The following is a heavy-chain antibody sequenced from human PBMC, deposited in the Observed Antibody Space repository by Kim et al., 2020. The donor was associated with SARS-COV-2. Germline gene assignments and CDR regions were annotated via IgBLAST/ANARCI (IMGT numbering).Heavy chain of an antibody. CDR3: ARPQLRYFDWLSNFDY. J-gene: IGHJ4*02. CDR1: GFTFSSYA. V-gene: IGHV3-30-3*01. CDR2: ISYDGSNK. Sequence: GGSLRLSCAASGFTFSSYAMHWVRQAPGKGLEWVAVISYDGSNKYYADSVKGRFTISRDNSKNTLYLQMNSLRAEDTAVYYCARPQLRYFDWLSNFDYWGQGTLVTVSS. D-gene: IGHD3-9*01.